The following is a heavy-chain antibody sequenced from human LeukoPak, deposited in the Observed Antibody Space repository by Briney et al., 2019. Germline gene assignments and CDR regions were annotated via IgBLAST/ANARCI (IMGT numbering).Heavy chain of an antibody. Sequence: PGGSLRLSCAASGFTFSGYSMNWVRQAPGKGLEWVSSISSSSSYIYYADSVKGRFTISRDNAKNSLYLQMNSLRAEDTAVYYCARDLYCSSTSCYASWGQGTLVTVSS. D-gene: IGHD2-2*01. CDR3: ARDLYCSSTSCYAS. V-gene: IGHV3-21*01. CDR1: GFTFSGYS. CDR2: ISSSSSYI. J-gene: IGHJ5*02.